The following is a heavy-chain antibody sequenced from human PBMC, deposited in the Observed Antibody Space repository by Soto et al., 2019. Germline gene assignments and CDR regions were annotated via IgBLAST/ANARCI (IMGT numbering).Heavy chain of an antibody. CDR3: ARDATYYDSSGLDI. CDR1: GGTFSSYA. J-gene: IGHJ3*02. Sequence: GASVKVSCKASGGTFSSYAISWVRQAPGQGLEWMGGIIPIFGTANYAQKFQGRVTITADESTSTAYMELSSLRSEDTAVYYCARDATYYDSSGLDIWGQGTMVTVSS. CDR2: IIPIFGTA. V-gene: IGHV1-69*13. D-gene: IGHD3-22*01.